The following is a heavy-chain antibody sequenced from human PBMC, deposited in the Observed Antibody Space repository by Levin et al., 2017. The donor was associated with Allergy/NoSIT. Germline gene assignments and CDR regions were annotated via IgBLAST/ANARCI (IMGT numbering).Heavy chain of an antibody. CDR2: ISGSGGST. CDR3: AKDRLVYCGGDCYRLDY. Sequence: GESLKISCAASGFTFSSYAMSWVRQAPGKGLEWVSAISGSGGSTYYADSVKGRFTISRDNSKNTLYLQMNSLRAEDTAVYYCAKDRLVYCGGDCYRLDYWGQGTLVTVSS. CDR1: GFTFSSYA. D-gene: IGHD2-21*02. J-gene: IGHJ4*02. V-gene: IGHV3-23*01.